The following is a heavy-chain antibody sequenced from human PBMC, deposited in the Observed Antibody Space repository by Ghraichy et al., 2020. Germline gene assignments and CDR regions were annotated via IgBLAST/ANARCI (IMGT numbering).Heavy chain of an antibody. CDR3: ARDSGFGEDAFDI. Sequence: SQTLSLTCTVSGGSISSGGYYWSWIRQHPGKGLEWIGYIYYSGSTYYNPSLKSRVTISVDTSKNQFSLKLSSVTAADTAVYYCARDSGFGEDAFDIWGQGTMVTVSS. V-gene: IGHV4-31*03. D-gene: IGHD3-10*01. J-gene: IGHJ3*02. CDR1: GGSISSGGYY. CDR2: IYYSGST.